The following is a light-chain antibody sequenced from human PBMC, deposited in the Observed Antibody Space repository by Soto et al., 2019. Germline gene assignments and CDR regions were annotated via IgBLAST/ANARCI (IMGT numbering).Light chain of an antibody. J-gene: IGLJ3*02. CDR3: VTWDTSLSAGV. Sequence: QSVLTQPPSVSAAPGRTGTISCSGSSSNIENNCVSWYQHLPGTAPKLLIYENDKRPSGIPDRFSGSKSGTSATLGITGLQTGDEADYYCVTWDTSLSAGVFGGGTKLTVL. CDR1: SSNIENNC. V-gene: IGLV1-51*02. CDR2: END.